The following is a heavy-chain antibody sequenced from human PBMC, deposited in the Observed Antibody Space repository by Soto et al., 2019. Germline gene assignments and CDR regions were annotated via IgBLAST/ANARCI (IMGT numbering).Heavy chain of an antibody. CDR1: GFIFSNFD. J-gene: IGHJ5*02. D-gene: IGHD3-10*01. CDR2: IGFAGDA. V-gene: IGHV3-13*01. Sequence: GGSLRLSCGASGFIFSNFDMHWVRQTTEKGLEWVSGIGFAGDANYSGSVKGRFTISRENAKNSLFLQMNSLRVGDTAVYYCVRGLPGGFDPWGQGTLVTVSS. CDR3: VRGLPGGFDP.